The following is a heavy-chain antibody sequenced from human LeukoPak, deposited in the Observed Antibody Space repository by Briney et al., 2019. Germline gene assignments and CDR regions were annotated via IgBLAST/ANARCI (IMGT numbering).Heavy chain of an antibody. CDR2: ISSSSSYI. CDR3: ARDRSTAMAKNDAFDI. J-gene: IGHJ3*02. Sequence: PGGSLRLSCAASGFTFSSYEMNWVRQAPGKGLEWVSSISSSSSYIYYADSVKGRFTISRDNAKNSLYLQMNSLRAEDTAVYYCARDRSTAMAKNDAFDIWGQGTMVIVSS. CDR1: GFTFSSYE. V-gene: IGHV3-21*01. D-gene: IGHD5-18*01.